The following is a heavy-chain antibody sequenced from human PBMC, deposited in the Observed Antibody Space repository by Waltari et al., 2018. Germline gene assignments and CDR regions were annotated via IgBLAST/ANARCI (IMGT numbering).Heavy chain of an antibody. CDR2: IYYSGGT. Sequence: QVQLQESGPGLVKPSETLSLTCTVSGGSISSYYWSWIRQPPGKGLEWIGYIYYSGGTNYNPSLKSRVTISVDTSKNQFSLKLSSVTAADTAVYYCASVRVTIFGVSWFDPWGQGTLVTVS. D-gene: IGHD3-3*01. J-gene: IGHJ5*02. CDR3: ASVRVTIFGVSWFDP. V-gene: IGHV4-59*01. CDR1: GGSISSYY.